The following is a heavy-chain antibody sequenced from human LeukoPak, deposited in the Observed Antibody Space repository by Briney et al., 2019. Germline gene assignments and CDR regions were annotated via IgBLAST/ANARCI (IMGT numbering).Heavy chain of an antibody. V-gene: IGHV4-31*03. CDR1: GGSISSGGYY. Sequence: SETLSLTCTVSGGSISSGGYYWSWIRQHPGKGLEWIGYIYYSGSTYYNPSLKSRVTISVDTPKNQFSLKLSSVTAADTAVYYCARDWMSGMDVWGQGTTVTVSS. D-gene: IGHD2-2*03. CDR3: ARDWMSGMDV. CDR2: IYYSGST. J-gene: IGHJ6*02.